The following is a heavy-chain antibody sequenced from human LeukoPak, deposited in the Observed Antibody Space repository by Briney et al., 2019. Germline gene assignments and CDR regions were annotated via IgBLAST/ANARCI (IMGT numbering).Heavy chain of an antibody. V-gene: IGHV1-69*13. CDR1: GYTFTSYD. J-gene: IGHJ6*02. Sequence: SVKVSCKASGYTFTSYDINWVRQAPGQGLEWMGGIIPIFGTANYAQKFQGRVTITADESTSTAYMELSSLRSEDTAVYYCARGFYYYYYGMDVWGQGTTVTVSS. CDR2: IIPIFGTA. CDR3: ARGFYYYYYGMDV.